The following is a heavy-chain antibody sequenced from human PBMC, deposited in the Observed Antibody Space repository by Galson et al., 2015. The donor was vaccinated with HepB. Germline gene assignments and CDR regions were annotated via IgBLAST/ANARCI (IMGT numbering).Heavy chain of an antibody. CDR3: ASYGGNPPQV. D-gene: IGHD4-23*01. CDR2: INSDGSST. V-gene: IGHV3-74*01. CDR1: GFTFSSYW. Sequence: LRLSCAASGFTFSSYWMHWVRQVPGKGLVWVSRINSDGSSTTYADSVKGRFTISRDNAKNTLYLQMNSLRAEDTAVYYCASYGGNPPQVWGQGTLVTVSS. J-gene: IGHJ4*02.